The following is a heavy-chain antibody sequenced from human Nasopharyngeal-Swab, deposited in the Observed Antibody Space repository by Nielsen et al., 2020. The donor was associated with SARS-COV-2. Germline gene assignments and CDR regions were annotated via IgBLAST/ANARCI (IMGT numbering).Heavy chain of an antibody. CDR3: ARGHPSSIVVVPAAIRPGFDP. Sequence: ASVKVSCKASGGTFSSYAINWVRQATGQGLEWMGWMNPNSGNTGYAQKFQGRVTMTRNTSISTAYMELSSLRSEDTAVYYCARGHPSSIVVVPAAIRPGFDPWGQGTLVTVSS. CDR2: MNPNSGNT. J-gene: IGHJ5*02. CDR1: GGTFSSYA. V-gene: IGHV1-8*02. D-gene: IGHD2-2*02.